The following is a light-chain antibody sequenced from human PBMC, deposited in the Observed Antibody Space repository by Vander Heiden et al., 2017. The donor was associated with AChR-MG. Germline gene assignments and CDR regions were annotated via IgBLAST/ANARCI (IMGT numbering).Light chain of an antibody. CDR1: SSDVGGYNY. V-gene: IGLV2-11*01. Sequence: QSALTQPRSVSVSPGPSVTISCTGTSSDVGGYNYVSWYQQHPGKAPKLMIYDVTKRPSGVPDRFSGSKSGNTASLTISGLQAEDEADYYCCSYAGSFVVFGGGTKLTVL. CDR2: DVT. J-gene: IGLJ2*01. CDR3: CSYAGSFVV.